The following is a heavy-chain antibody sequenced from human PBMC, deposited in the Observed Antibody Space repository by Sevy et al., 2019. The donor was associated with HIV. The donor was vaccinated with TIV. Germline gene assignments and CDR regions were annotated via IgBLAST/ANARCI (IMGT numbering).Heavy chain of an antibody. V-gene: IGHV3-23*01. D-gene: IGHD3-22*01. CDR2: ISDSRGKT. CDR3: AKDPPTNNYCGSSGYFDN. Sequence: GGSLRLSCAASGFTFSSYAMSWVRQAPEKGLEWVSVISDSRGKTYYADSGKGRFTISRENSRNTWYLKMNSLRAVDTAVYYWAKDPPTNNYCGSSGYFDNWGQGTLVTVSS. CDR1: GFTFSSYA. J-gene: IGHJ5*02.